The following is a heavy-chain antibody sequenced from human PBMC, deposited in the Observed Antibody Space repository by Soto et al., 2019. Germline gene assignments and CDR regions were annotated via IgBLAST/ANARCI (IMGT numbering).Heavy chain of an antibody. CDR2: ISGSGGST. CDR3: AKAKDSSSWYPVYFQH. J-gene: IGHJ1*01. CDR1: GFTFSSYA. D-gene: IGHD6-13*01. Sequence: VQLLESGGGLVQPGGSLRLSCAASGFTFSSYAMSWVRQAPGKGLEWVSAISGSGGSTYYADSVKGRFTISRDNSKNTLYLQMNSLRAEDTAVYYCAKAKDSSSWYPVYFQHWGQGTLVTVSS. V-gene: IGHV3-23*01.